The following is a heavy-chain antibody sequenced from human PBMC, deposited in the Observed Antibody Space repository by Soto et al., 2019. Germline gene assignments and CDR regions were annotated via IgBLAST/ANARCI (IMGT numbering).Heavy chain of an antibody. CDR2: INPKSGNT. J-gene: IGHJ5*02. CDR1: GYTFTDYY. Sequence: AASVKVSCKASGYTFTDYYIHWVRQAPGQGLEWMGWINPKSGNTKYEEKFQARVTMTRDTSISTAYMQVSGLTSDDTAVYYCAKDPESPYNCFDPWRQGTLVTVSS. V-gene: IGHV1-2*02. CDR3: AKDPESPYNCFDP.